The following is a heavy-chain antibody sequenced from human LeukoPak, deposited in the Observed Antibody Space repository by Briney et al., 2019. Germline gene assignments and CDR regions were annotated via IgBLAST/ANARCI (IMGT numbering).Heavy chain of an antibody. J-gene: IGHJ4*02. Sequence: GRSLRLSCEASGFTFSSYGVFWGRQAPGKGLEWVAVISYDGNNKHYADSVKGRFTISRDNSKNTVFLQMNSLRAEDTALYYCAKARSRGYTATYFDYWGQGILVTVSS. D-gene: IGHD5-18*01. V-gene: IGHV3-30*18. CDR1: GFTFSSYG. CDR3: AKARSRGYTATYFDY. CDR2: ISYDGNNK.